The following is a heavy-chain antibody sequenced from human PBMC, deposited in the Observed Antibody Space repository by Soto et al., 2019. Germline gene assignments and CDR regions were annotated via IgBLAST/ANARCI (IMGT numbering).Heavy chain of an antibody. CDR3: ARRITMVRGPYYYYGMDV. D-gene: IGHD3-10*01. Sequence: GGSLRLSCAASGFTFSSYWMSWVRQAPGKGLEWVANIKQDGSEKYYVDSVKGRFTISRDNAKNSLYLQMNSLRDGDTAVYYCARRITMVRGPYYYYGMDVWGQGTTVTVSS. V-gene: IGHV3-7*01. J-gene: IGHJ6*02. CDR1: GFTFSSYW. CDR2: IKQDGSEK.